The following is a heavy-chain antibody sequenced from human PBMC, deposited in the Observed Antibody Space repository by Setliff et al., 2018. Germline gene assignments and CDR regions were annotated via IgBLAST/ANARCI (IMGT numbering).Heavy chain of an antibody. D-gene: IGHD4-4*01. CDR1: GYSFANSW. V-gene: IGHV5-51*01. J-gene: IGHJ4*02. CDR2: IYPGDSDT. Sequence: PGESLKISCKGSGYSFANSWIAWVRQMPGKGLEWMGVIYPGDSDTRYSPSFQGQVTISADKSISTAYVQWSSLKASDTAMYYCARDSNYEGAYDYWGQGTLVTVSS. CDR3: ARDSNYEGAYDY.